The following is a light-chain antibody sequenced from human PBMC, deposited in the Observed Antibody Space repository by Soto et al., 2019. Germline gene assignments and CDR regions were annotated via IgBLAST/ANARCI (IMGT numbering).Light chain of an antibody. CDR3: QSYDSSLSGWV. CDR1: SSNIGAGYD. CDR2: GNS. J-gene: IGLJ3*02. V-gene: IGLV1-40*01. Sequence: QSVLTQPPSVSGAPGQRVTISCTGSSSNIGAGYDVHWYQQLPGTAPKLLIYGNSNRPSVVPDRFSVSKSGTSASLAITGLQAEDEADYYCQSYDSSLSGWVFGGGTKVTVL.